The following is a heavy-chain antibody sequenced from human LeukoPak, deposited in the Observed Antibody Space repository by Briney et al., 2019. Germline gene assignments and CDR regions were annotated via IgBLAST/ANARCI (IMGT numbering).Heavy chain of an antibody. CDR2: IYYSGST. CDR3: ARSRAVAGAYYFDY. J-gene: IGHJ4*02. CDR1: GGSISSYY. V-gene: IGHV4-59*01. Sequence: PSETLSLTCTVSGGSISSYYWSWIRQPPGKGLEWIGYIYYSGSTNYNPSLKSRVTISVDTSKNQISLKLSSVTAADTAVYYCARSRAVAGAYYFDYWGQGTLVTVSS. D-gene: IGHD6-19*01.